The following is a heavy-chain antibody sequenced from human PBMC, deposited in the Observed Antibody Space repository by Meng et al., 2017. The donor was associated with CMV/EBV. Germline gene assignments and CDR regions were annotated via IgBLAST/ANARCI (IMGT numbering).Heavy chain of an antibody. CDR2: IHPHRGDT. V-gene: IGHV1-2*02. D-gene: IGHD1-1*01. Sequence: ASVKVSCKASGYTFTAHYLHWVRQAPGQGLEWMGWIHPHRGDTNYAQQFQGRVTLTRDTSINTGYMALTRLTSDDTAVYYCARDNNWEPDYWGQGTLVTVSS. J-gene: IGHJ4*02. CDR3: ARDNNWEPDY. CDR1: GYTFTAHY.